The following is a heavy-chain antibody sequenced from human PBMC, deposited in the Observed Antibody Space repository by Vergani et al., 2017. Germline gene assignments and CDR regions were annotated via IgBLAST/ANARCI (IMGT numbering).Heavy chain of an antibody. CDR2: VYTSGMT. CDR1: GGSINTGAYY. Sequence: QVQLQESGPRLVRPSQTLSLTCTVSGGSINTGAYYWSWIRQPAGKGLEWIGRVYTSGMTNYNPSLKSRVTILVDRSKSQISLKLTSVTAGDTAVYFCARELSDYYGSGSDDYNPYYYEGMDVWGPGTTVTVSS. CDR3: ARELSDYYGSGSDDYNPYYYEGMDV. V-gene: IGHV4-61*02. D-gene: IGHD3-10*01. J-gene: IGHJ6*02.